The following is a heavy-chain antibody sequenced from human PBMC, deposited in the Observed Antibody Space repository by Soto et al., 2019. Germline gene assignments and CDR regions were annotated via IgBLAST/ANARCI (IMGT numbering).Heavy chain of an antibody. CDR1: GFTFSSYS. V-gene: IGHV3-48*01. CDR2: ISSSSSTI. J-gene: IGHJ4*02. D-gene: IGHD5-12*01. CDR3: ARDQGYDWHYFDY. Sequence: GGSLRLSCAASGFTFSSYSMNWVRQAPGKGLEWVSYISSSSSTIYYADSVKGRFTISRDNAKNSLYLQMNSLRAEDTAVYYCARDQGYDWHYFDYWGQGTLVTVSS.